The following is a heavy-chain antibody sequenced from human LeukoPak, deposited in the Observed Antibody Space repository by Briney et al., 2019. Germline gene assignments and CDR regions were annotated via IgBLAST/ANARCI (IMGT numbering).Heavy chain of an antibody. V-gene: IGHV5-51*01. CDR2: IYPGDSDP. CDR1: GYSFTSYW. J-gene: IGHJ5*02. Sequence: GESLKISCKGSGYSFTSYWIGWVRQMPGKGLEWMGIIYPGDSDPRYSPSFKGQVTISADRSISTAYLQWSSPKASDTAMYYCARPQGYSSGWFDPWGQGTLVTVSS. D-gene: IGHD6-19*01. CDR3: ARPQGYSSGWFDP.